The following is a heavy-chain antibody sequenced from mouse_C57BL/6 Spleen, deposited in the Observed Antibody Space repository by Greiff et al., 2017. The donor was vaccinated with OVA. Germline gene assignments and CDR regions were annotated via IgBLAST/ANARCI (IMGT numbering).Heavy chain of an antibody. Sequence: QVQLKESGAELVKPGASVKLSCKASGYTFTSYWMQWVQQRPGQGLEWIGEIDPSDSYTNYNQKFKGKATLTVDTSSSTADMQLSSLTSEDSAVYYCARGYYGSSDYWGQGTTLTVSS. D-gene: IGHD1-1*01. CDR3: ARGYYGSSDY. CDR1: GYTFTSYW. J-gene: IGHJ2*01. V-gene: IGHV1-50*01. CDR2: IDPSDSYT.